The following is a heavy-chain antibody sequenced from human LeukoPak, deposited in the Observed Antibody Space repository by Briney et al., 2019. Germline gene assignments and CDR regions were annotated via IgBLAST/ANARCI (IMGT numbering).Heavy chain of an antibody. Sequence: GGSLRLSCAASGFTFSSYDMPWVRQATGKGLEWVSAIGTAGDTYYPGFVKGRFTISRENAKNSLYLQMNSLRAGDTAVYYCARGGCSSTSCYHDYYGMDVWGQGTTVTVSS. D-gene: IGHD2-2*01. J-gene: IGHJ6*02. V-gene: IGHV3-13*01. CDR3: ARGGCSSTSCYHDYYGMDV. CDR2: IGTAGDT. CDR1: GFTFSSYD.